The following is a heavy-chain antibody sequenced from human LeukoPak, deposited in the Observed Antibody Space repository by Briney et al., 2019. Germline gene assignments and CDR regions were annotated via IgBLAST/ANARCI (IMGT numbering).Heavy chain of an antibody. J-gene: IGHJ6*02. CDR3: AKLLGTIYPLWGMDV. D-gene: IGHD2-21*01. Sequence: GGSLRLSCGVSGVIFSKYAMSWVRQAPGKGLEWVSGISNSGGSTYYADSAKGRFTISRDNSRDTLYLQMNGLRADDTAVYYCAKLLGTIYPLWGMDVWGPGTTVTVSS. V-gene: IGHV3-23*01. CDR1: GVIFSKYA. CDR2: ISNSGGST.